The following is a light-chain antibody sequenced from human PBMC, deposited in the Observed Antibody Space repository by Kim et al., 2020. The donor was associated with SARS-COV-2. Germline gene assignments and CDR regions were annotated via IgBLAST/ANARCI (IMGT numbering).Light chain of an antibody. J-gene: IGKJ4*01. CDR3: QQANSFPLT. V-gene: IGKV1-12*01. CDR1: QCISSW. Sequence: ASVGDRVTITCLASQCISSWLAWYQHKPGKAPKLLIYAASNLQSGVPSRFSGDGSGTDFTLPISSLQPEDFATYYCQQANSFPLTFGGGTKVDIK. CDR2: AAS.